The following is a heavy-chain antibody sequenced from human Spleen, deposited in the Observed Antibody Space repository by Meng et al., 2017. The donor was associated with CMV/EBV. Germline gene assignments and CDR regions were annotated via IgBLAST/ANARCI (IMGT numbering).Heavy chain of an antibody. CDR1: GYTFNSYD. CDR2: MNPNRGNT. J-gene: IGHJ5*02. Sequence: SGYTFNSYDINWVRQATGPGLEWMGWMNPNRGNTAYAPKFQGRLTMTRNTFINTAYMDLSSLRSEDTAIYYCTRGRGSTHKGNWFDPWGQGTLVTVSS. CDR3: TRGRGSTHKGNWFDP. D-gene: IGHD3-10*01. V-gene: IGHV1-8*01.